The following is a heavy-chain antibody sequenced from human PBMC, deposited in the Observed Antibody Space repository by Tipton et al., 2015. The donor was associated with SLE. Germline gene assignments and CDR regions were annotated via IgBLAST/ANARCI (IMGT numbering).Heavy chain of an antibody. J-gene: IGHJ6*03. D-gene: IGHD3-16*01. Sequence: LRLSCTVSGGSVSTYYWSWIRQSPGKGLEWIGYVYYPGSTNYNPSLTSRVTISLDTSKNQFSLNLSSMTAADTAVYYCASAPLRLGDADWNYYMDVWGKGTTVTVSS. CDR2: VYYPGST. CDR3: ASAPLRLGDADWNYYMDV. CDR1: GGSVSTYY. V-gene: IGHV4-59*02.